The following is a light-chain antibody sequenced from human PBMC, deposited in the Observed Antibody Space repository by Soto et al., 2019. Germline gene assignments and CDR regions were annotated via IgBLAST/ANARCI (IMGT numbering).Light chain of an antibody. V-gene: IGKV3-15*01. CDR3: QHYHKWPPIT. J-gene: IGKJ5*01. CDR2: DAT. CDR1: QSVSSD. Sequence: EIVLTQSPGTLSLSPCERGTLSCSASQSVSSDLAWYQQKPGQAPRLLIYDATTRATGIASRFRGSWSGTEFTLTISSLQSEDFATYYCQHYHKWPPITFGQGTRLEI.